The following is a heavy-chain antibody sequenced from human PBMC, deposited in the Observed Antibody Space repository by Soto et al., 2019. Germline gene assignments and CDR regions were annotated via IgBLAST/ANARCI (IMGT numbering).Heavy chain of an antibody. CDR3: AKDAGGWFDP. J-gene: IGHJ5*02. CDR1: GYTFTSYG. Sequence: QGQLVQSGGEVKKPGASVKVSSKASGYTFTSYGISWVRQAPGQGLEWMGWISAYNGNTYYAQNLQGRVTMTTDTATSTAYMELRGLRSDDTAVYYCAKDAGGWFDPWGQGTLVTVSS. D-gene: IGHD3-16*01. CDR2: ISAYNGNT. V-gene: IGHV1-18*01.